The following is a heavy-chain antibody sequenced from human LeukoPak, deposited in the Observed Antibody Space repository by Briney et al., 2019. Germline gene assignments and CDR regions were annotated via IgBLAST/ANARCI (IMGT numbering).Heavy chain of an antibody. CDR1: GYTFTHFY. Sequence: ASVRVSCKPSGYTFTHFYIHWVRQAPGQGLEWMGRINPNSGGTNYAQKFQGRVTMTRDTSISTAYMELSRLRSDDTAVYYCARDLITMVRGVPGPGTYWGQGTLVTVSS. CDR2: INPNSGGT. CDR3: ARDLITMVRGVPGPGTY. J-gene: IGHJ4*02. D-gene: IGHD3-10*01. V-gene: IGHV1-2*06.